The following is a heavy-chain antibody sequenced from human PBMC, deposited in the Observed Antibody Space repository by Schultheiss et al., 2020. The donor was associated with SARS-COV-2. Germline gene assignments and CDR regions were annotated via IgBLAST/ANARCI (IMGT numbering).Heavy chain of an antibody. D-gene: IGHD2-2*02. CDR2: IYSGGST. J-gene: IGHJ5*02. CDR1: GFTFSSYD. CDR3: AKDGEVVPAAIGLNWFDP. V-gene: IGHV3-66*01. Sequence: GGSLRLSCAASGFTFSSYDMHWVRQAPGKGLEWVSVIYSGGSTYYADSVKGRFTISRDNSKNTLYLQMNSLRAEDTAVYYCAKDGEVVPAAIGLNWFDPWGQGTLVTVSS.